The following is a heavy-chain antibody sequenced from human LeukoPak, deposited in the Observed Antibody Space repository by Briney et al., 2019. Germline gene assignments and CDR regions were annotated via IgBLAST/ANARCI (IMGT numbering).Heavy chain of an antibody. CDR3: ARVIEDSGSYFCDY. CDR1: GFTFSRYS. V-gene: IGHV3-21*06. CDR2: ISTVSRYI. J-gene: IGHJ4*02. Sequence: KSGGTLTLSCAASGFTFSRYSMDWVRQAPGKGLELVSSISTVSRYIYYADSVKGRFTISRDNAKSLLYLQMNNLRAEDTAVYYCARVIEDSGSYFCDYWGQGTLVTVSS. D-gene: IGHD1-26*01.